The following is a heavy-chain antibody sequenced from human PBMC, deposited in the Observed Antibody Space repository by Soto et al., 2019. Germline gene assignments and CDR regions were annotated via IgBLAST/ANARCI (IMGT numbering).Heavy chain of an antibody. CDR2: INAYNTNT. CDR3: ARDTPPTAY. CDR1: GYTFTSYH. Sequence: QVQLVQSGAVVKKPGASVKVSCKSSGYTFTSYHTSWVRQAPGQGLEWMGWINAYNTNTNYAQKFQGRVTMTTDTLTSTAYMKLRRVRSDDTAVYYCARDTPPTAYRGQGTLVTVSS. V-gene: IGHV1-18*01. J-gene: IGHJ4*02. D-gene: IGHD1-20*01.